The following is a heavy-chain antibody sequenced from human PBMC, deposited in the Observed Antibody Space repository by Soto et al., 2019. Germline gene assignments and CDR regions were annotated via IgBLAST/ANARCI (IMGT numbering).Heavy chain of an antibody. J-gene: IGHJ3*01. Sequence: EVQLLESGGGLVQPGGSLRLSCAASGFTFSSYAMSWVRQPPGKGLKWVSVIRGSGGSTYYADSVKGRFTISRDNSKNTLYLQMNSLRAEDTAVYYCAKTYSSGWPDAFDLWGQGTMVTVSS. CDR2: IRGSGGST. CDR3: AKTYSSGWPDAFDL. CDR1: GFTFSSYA. D-gene: IGHD6-19*01. V-gene: IGHV3-23*01.